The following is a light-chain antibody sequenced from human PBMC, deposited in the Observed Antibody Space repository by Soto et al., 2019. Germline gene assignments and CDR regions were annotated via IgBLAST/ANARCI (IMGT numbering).Light chain of an antibody. J-gene: IGLJ1*01. Sequence: QSALTQPPSASGSPGQSVAISCTGTSSDVGGYNYVSWYQQHPGKAPKLMIYEVNKRPSGVPDRFSGSKFGNTASLTVSGLQAEDEADYYCSSYAGGSNVFGTGTKLTVL. CDR3: SSYAGGSNV. V-gene: IGLV2-8*01. CDR1: SSDVGGYNY. CDR2: EVN.